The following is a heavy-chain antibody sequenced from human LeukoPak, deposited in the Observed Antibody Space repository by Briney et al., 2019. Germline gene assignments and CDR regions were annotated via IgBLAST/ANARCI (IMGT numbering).Heavy chain of an antibody. D-gene: IGHD1-1*01. CDR2: ITSGGSST. CDR1: GFIFSNYA. J-gene: IGHJ4*02. CDR3: ARDNDVCRGASCLLFDY. Sequence: GGSLRLSCAASGFIFSNYAMRWGRQAPGKGLEWVSTITSGGSSTYYADSVKGRFSISRDNSKNMLYLQMTSLRAEDTAVYYCARDNDVCRGASCLLFDYWGQGNLVTVSS. V-gene: IGHV3-23*01.